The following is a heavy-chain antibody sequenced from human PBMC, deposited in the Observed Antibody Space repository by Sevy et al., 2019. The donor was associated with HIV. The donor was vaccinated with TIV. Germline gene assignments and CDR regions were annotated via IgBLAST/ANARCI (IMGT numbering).Heavy chain of an antibody. Sequence: GESLKISCAASGFTFSSYWMHWVRQAPGKGPVWVSGVNSDGSSTNYADSVKGRFTMSRDSAKNTLYLQMNSLRAEDTAVYFCVAANTCQDYWGQGTLVTVSS. CDR3: VAANTCQDY. CDR1: GFTFSSYW. V-gene: IGHV3-74*01. J-gene: IGHJ4*02. D-gene: IGHD2-15*01. CDR2: VNSDGSST.